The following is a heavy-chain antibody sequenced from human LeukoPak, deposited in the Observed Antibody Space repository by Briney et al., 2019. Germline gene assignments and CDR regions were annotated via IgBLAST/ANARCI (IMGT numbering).Heavy chain of an antibody. J-gene: IGHJ4*02. CDR2: IYYSGST. V-gene: IGHV4-59*01. D-gene: IGHD3-10*01. CDR3: ARSGGDRVEMPTIIDY. Sequence: SETLSLTCTVSGGASSSYYWSWIRQPPGKGLEWSGDIYYSGSTNYNPSLKSRVSILVDTSKNQFSLRLSSVTAADTAVYYCARSGGDRVEMPTIIDYWGQGTLVTVSS. CDR1: GGASSSYY.